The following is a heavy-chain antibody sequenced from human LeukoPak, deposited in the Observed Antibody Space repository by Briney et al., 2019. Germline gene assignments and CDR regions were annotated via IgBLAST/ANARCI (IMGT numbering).Heavy chain of an antibody. CDR1: GFPFSSYG. V-gene: IGHV3-30*03. Sequence: GGSLSLSFAASGFPFSSYGMHWVRPAPGKGLEWVAVISYDGSNKYYADSVKGRFTISRDNAKNSLYLQMNSLRAEDTAVYYCARGWELMVGFDYGGQGTLVTVSS. J-gene: IGHJ4*02. CDR3: ARGWELMVGFDY. D-gene: IGHD1-26*01. CDR2: ISYDGSNK.